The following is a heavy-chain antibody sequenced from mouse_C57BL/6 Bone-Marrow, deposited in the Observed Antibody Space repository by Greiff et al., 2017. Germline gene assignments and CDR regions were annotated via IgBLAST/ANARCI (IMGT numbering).Heavy chain of an antibody. Sequence: VKLQESGAELMKPGASVKLSCKASGYTFTGYWIEWVKQRPGHGLEWIGMILPGSGSTNYNEKFKGKATFTADTSSNTAYMQLSSLTTEDSAICYCSTGNSFAYWGQGTLVTVSA. CDR3: STGNSFAY. CDR1: GYTFTGYW. V-gene: IGHV1-9*01. D-gene: IGHD2-1*01. CDR2: ILPGSGST. J-gene: IGHJ3*01.